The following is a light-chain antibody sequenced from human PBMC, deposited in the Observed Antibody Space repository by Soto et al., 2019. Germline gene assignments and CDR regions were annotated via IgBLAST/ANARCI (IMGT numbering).Light chain of an antibody. CDR3: QSYDNSLSGPV. Sequence: QSVLTQPPSVSGAPGQRVTISCTGSSSNIGAGYDVHWYQQLPGTAPKLLIYGNSNRPSGVPDRFSGSKSGTSASLAITGLQAEYEADYYCQSYDNSLSGPVFGTGTKVTVL. CDR1: SSNIGAGYD. CDR2: GNS. V-gene: IGLV1-40*01. J-gene: IGLJ1*01.